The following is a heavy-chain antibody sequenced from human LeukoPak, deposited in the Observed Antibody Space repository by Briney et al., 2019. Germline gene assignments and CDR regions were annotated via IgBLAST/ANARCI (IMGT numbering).Heavy chain of an antibody. CDR3: AKVAGGFFDY. CDR2: LNEDGVT. D-gene: IGHD5-12*01. CDR1: GGSFNSDF. V-gene: IGHV4-34*01. J-gene: IGHJ4*02. Sequence: PSETLSLTCAVYGGSFNSDFWSWIRQVPGQGLEWIAELNEDGVTNYNPSLMSRVTISVDMSKKQFSLNLKSMTAADTAVYYCAKVAGGFFDYWGQGVLVTVSS.